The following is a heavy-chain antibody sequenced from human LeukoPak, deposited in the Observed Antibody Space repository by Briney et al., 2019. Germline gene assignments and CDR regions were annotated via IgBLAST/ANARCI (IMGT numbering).Heavy chain of an antibody. D-gene: IGHD2-8*01. CDR2: ISGSGGST. J-gene: IGHJ4*02. Sequence: GGSLRLSCAASGFAVSNNYMSWVRQAPGKGLEWVSAISGSGGSTYYADSVKGRFTISRDNSKNTLYLQMNSLRAEDTAVYYCAKGARYCTNGVCYTGGYYFDYWGQGTLVTVSS. CDR3: AKGARYCTNGVCYTGGYYFDY. CDR1: GFAVSNNY. V-gene: IGHV3-23*01.